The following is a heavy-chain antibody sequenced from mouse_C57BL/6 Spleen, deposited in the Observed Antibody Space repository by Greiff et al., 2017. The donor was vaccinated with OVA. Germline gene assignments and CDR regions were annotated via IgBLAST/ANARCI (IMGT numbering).Heavy chain of an antibody. CDR2: ISSGSSYT. V-gene: IGHV5-6*01. J-gene: IGHJ1*03. Sequence: EVMLVESGGDLVKPGGSLKLSCAASGFTFSSYGMSWVRQTPDKRLEWVATISSGSSYTYYPDNVKGRITISRDDAKNTLDLQMSRLKSEDTAMYYCARELGRGYFDVWGTGTTVTVSS. CDR1: GFTFSSYG. CDR3: ARELGRGYFDV.